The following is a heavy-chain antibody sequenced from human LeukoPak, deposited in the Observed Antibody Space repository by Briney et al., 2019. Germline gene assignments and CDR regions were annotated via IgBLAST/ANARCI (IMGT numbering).Heavy chain of an antibody. J-gene: IGHJ4*02. CDR2: ISSSSSTI. V-gene: IGHV3-48*01. CDR3: ARPRSIAVAASTFDY. Sequence: GGSLRLSCAASGFTFSSYSMNWVRQAPGKGLEWVSYISSSSSTIYYADSVKGRFTISRDNSKNTLYLQMNSLRAEDTAVYYCARPRSIAVAASTFDYWGQGTLVTVSS. CDR1: GFTFSSYS. D-gene: IGHD6-19*01.